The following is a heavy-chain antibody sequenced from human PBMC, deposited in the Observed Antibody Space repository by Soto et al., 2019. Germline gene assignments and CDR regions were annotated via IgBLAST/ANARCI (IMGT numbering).Heavy chain of an antibody. CDR3: AKGAARAGATSGYFDY. CDR1: GFTFSSYA. CDR2: ISGSGGST. Sequence: EVQLLESGGGLVQPRGSLRLSCAASGFTFSSYAMSWVRQAPGKGLEWVSAISGSGGSTYYADSVKGRFTISRDNSKNTLYLQMNSLRAEDTAVYYCAKGAARAGATSGYFDYWGQGTLVTVSS. D-gene: IGHD1-26*01. J-gene: IGHJ4*02. V-gene: IGHV3-23*01.